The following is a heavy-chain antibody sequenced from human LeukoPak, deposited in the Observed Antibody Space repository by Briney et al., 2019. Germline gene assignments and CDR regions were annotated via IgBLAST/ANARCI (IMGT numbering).Heavy chain of an antibody. J-gene: IGHJ4*02. V-gene: IGHV4-30-2*01. CDR1: GGSISSGGYS. D-gene: IGHD1-26*01. CDR2: IYHSGST. CDR3: ARGGGYYFDY. Sequence: SETLSLTCAVSGGSISSGGYSWSWIRQPPGKGLEWIGYIYHSGSTYYNLSLKSRVTISVDRSKNQFSLKLSSVTAADTAVYYCARGGGYYFDYWGQGTLVTVSS.